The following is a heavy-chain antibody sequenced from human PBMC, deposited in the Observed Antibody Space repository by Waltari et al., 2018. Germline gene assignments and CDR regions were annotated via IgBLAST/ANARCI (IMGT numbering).Heavy chain of an antibody. CDR2: IIPIFGTA. D-gene: IGHD6-13*01. CDR1: GGTFSSYA. Sequence: QVQLVQSGAEVKKPGSSVKVSCKASGGTFSSYAISWVRQAPGQGLEWMGRIIPIFGTANYAQKFQGRVTITADKSTSTAYMELSSLRSEDTAVYYCWGLIAAAGPQMVDYWGQGTPGHRLL. V-gene: IGHV1-69*08. J-gene: IGHJ4*02. CDR3: WGLIAAAGPQMVDY.